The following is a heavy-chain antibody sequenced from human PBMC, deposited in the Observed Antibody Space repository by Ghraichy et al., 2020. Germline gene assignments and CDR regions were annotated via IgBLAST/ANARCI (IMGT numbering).Heavy chain of an antibody. CDR1: GGSISHFY. CDR3: ARRGDLSGSYFDY. J-gene: IGHJ4*02. Sequence: ETLSLTCTVSGGSISHFYWSWMRQPPGKGLEWIGDIYSTGTTSYNPSLKSRVTISVDTSKNQFSLELSSVTAADTAVYYCARRGDLSGSYFDYWGQGTLVTVSS. CDR2: IYSTGTT. D-gene: IGHD1-26*01. V-gene: IGHV4-59*08.